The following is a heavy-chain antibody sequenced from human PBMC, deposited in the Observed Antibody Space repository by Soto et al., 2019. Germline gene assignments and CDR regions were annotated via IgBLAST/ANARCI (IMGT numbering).Heavy chain of an antibody. CDR1: GGSISSGY. D-gene: IGHD6-19*01. V-gene: IGHV4-59*01. Sequence: SENLCLTCTVSGGSISSGYWSWIRQPPGKGLEWIGYIYDSGSTTYNPSLKSRVTISLDTSKSQFSLKVRSVTAADTAVYYCARDKCRGWADLDYCGQGALVTVSS. CDR3: ARDKCRGWADLDY. CDR2: IYDSGST. J-gene: IGHJ4*02.